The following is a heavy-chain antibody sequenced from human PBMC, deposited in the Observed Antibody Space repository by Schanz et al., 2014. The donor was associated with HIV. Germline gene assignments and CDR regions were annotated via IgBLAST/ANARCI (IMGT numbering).Heavy chain of an antibody. D-gene: IGHD2-15*01. CDR2: MWYDESHK. CDR1: GFTFSSSG. Sequence: QVQLVESGGGVVQPGRSLRLSCAVSGFTFSSSGMHWVRQAPGKGLEWVAAMWYDESHKGYADSVKGRFTISRDNSKNTLYLEMNSLRPEDTAVYYCARDEGRYCSGGSCYYNGVDVWGQGTTVTVSS. J-gene: IGHJ6*02. V-gene: IGHV3-33*01. CDR3: ARDEGRYCSGGSCYYNGVDV.